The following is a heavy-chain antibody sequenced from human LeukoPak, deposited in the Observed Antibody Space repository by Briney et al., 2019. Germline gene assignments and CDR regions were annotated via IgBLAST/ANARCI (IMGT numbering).Heavy chain of an antibody. J-gene: IGHJ5*02. Sequence: PSETLSLTCTVSGVSISSGGYYWSWIRQHPGKGLEWIGYIYYSGSTYYNPSLKSRVTISVDTSKNQFSLKLSSVTAADTAVYYCARGLEYYDFWSGYYSDWFDPWGQGTLVTVSS. D-gene: IGHD3-3*01. CDR2: IYYSGST. CDR1: GVSISSGGYY. V-gene: IGHV4-31*03. CDR3: ARGLEYYDFWSGYYSDWFDP.